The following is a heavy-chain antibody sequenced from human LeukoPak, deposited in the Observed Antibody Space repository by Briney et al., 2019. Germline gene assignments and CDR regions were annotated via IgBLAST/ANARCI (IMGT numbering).Heavy chain of an antibody. D-gene: IGHD4-23*01. CDR3: ARDQGGAVVTPLDY. CDR1: VYTFSGYY. V-gene: IGHV1-2*02. J-gene: IGHJ4*02. CDR2: KNPKSGGT. Sequence: ASQKVSCKASVYTFSGYYIHWVRHAPVQGLVWRGCKNPKSGGTNYAQKLQGMVTMTRDTSINTAFMELSGLTSDDTAVYYCARDQGGAVVTPLDYWGQGTLVTVSS.